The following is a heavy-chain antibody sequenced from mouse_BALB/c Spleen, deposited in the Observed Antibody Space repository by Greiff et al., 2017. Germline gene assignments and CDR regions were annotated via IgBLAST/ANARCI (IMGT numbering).Heavy chain of an antibody. CDR2: INSNGGST. CDR3: ARRYDGYYDAMDY. CDR1: GFTFSSYY. Sequence: EVQRVESGGGLVKLGGSLKLSCAASGFTFSSYYMSWVRQTPEKRLELVAAINSNGGSTYYPDTVKGRFTISRDNAKNTLYLQMSSLKSEDTALYYCARRYDGYYDAMDYWGQGTSVTVSS. V-gene: IGHV5-6-2*01. D-gene: IGHD2-3*01. J-gene: IGHJ4*01.